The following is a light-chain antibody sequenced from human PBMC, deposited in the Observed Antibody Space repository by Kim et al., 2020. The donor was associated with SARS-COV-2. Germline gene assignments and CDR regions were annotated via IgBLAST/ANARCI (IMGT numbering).Light chain of an antibody. Sequence: SVSPGQTASITCSGDKLGDKYACWYQQKPGQSPVLVIYQDSKRPSGIPERFSGSNSGITATLTISGTQAMYEADYYCQAWDSSTVVFGGGTQLTVL. J-gene: IGLJ2*01. CDR3: QAWDSSTVV. V-gene: IGLV3-1*01. CDR1: KLGDKY. CDR2: QDS.